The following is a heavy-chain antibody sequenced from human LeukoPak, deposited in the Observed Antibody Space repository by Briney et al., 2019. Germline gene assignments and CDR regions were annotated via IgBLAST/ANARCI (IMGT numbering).Heavy chain of an antibody. CDR3: ARGYYGSGSYYPPFDY. Sequence: ASVKVSCKASGYTFTGYYMHWVRQAPGQGLEWMGWINPNSGGTNYAQKFQGWVTMTRDTSIGTAYMELSRLRSDDTAVYYCARGYYGSGSYYPPFDYWGQGTLVTVSS. V-gene: IGHV1-2*04. D-gene: IGHD3-10*01. J-gene: IGHJ4*02. CDR1: GYTFTGYY. CDR2: INPNSGGT.